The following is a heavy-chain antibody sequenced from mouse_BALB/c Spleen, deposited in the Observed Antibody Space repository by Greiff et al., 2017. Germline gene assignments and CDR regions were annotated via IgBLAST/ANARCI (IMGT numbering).Heavy chain of an antibody. CDR2: ISSGGST. Sequence: EVQLKESGGGLVKPGGSLKLSCAASGFTFSSYAMSWVRQTPEKRLEWVASISSGGSTYYPDSVKGRFTISRDNARNILYLQMSSLRSEDTAMYYCARRGDYDAFDYWGQGTTLTVSS. CDR1: GFTFSSYA. CDR3: ARRGDYDAFDY. D-gene: IGHD2-4*01. V-gene: IGHV5-6-5*01. J-gene: IGHJ2*01.